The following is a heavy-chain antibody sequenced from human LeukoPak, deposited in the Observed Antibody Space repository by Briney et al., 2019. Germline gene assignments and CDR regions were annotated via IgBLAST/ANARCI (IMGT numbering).Heavy chain of an antibody. Sequence: SETLSLTCTVSGGSMSSYYWSWIRQPPGKGLEWIGYIYYSVRTNYNPSLKSRVTISVDTSKNQFSLRLSSVTAADSAAYYCSTLAAGGDWYFDLWGRGTLVTVSS. CDR1: GGSMSSYY. D-gene: IGHD6-13*01. J-gene: IGHJ2*01. CDR3: STLAAGGDWYFDL. CDR2: IYYSVRT. V-gene: IGHV4-59*01.